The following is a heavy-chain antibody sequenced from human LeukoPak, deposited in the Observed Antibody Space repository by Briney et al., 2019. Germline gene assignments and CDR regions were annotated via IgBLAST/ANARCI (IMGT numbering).Heavy chain of an antibody. CDR1: GGSISSYY. V-gene: IGHV4-59*01. J-gene: IGHJ4*02. CDR3: ARGKVTIFGGPKGSNSFDY. D-gene: IGHD3-3*01. CDR2: IYYSGST. Sequence: SETLSLTYTVSGGSISSYYWSWIRQPPGKGLEWVGNIYYSGSTNYNPSLRSRVTISVDTSKNHFSLQLSSVTAADTAVYYCARGKVTIFGGPKGSNSFDYGGQGTLVTVSS.